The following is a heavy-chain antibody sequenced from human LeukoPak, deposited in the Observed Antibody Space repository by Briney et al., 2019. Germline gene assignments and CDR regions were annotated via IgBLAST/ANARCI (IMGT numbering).Heavy chain of an antibody. D-gene: IGHD2-2*01. V-gene: IGHV1-69*02. CDR3: ARRRLTRSDELLWNYCDY. CDR1: GGTFSSYT. CDR2: IIPILGIA. J-gene: IGHJ4*02. Sequence: GASVKVSCKASGGTFSSYTISWVRQAPGQGLEWMGRIIPILGIANYAQKFQGRVTITADKYTSTAYMELSSLRSEDTAVYYCARRRLTRSDELLWNYCDYGGQGTLVSVSS.